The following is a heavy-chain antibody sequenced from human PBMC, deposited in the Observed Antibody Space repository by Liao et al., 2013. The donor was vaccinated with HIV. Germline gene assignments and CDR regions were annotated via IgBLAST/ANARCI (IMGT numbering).Heavy chain of an antibody. D-gene: IGHD3-3*01. V-gene: IGHV4-59*10. J-gene: IGHJ5*02. Sequence: QVQLQQWGAGLLKPSETLSLTCAVYGGSFSGYYWSWIRQPAGKGLEWIGRIHTSGSTNYNPSLKSRVTMSVDTSKNQFSLKLSSVTAADTAVYYCARGTLLYYDFWSGYSWFDPWGQGTLVTVSS. CDR1: GGSFSGYY. CDR3: ARGTLLYYDFWSGYSWFDP. CDR2: IHTSGST.